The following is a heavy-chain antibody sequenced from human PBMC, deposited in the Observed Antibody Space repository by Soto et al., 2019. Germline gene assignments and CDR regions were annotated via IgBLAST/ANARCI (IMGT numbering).Heavy chain of an antibody. Sequence: PGGSLRLPFAASGLTFRSYAMSWFRQAPGKGLEWVSAISGSGGSTYYADSVKGRFTISRDNSKNTLYLQMNSLRAEDTAVYYCASYLRIAAAGMDYYYYYGMDVWGQGTTVTVSS. CDR2: ISGSGGST. V-gene: IGHV3-23*01. D-gene: IGHD6-13*01. CDR3: ASYLRIAAAGMDYYYYYGMDV. CDR1: GLTFRSYA. J-gene: IGHJ6*02.